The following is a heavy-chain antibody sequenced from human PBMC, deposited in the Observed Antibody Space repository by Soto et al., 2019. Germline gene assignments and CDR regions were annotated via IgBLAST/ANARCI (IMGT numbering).Heavy chain of an antibody. V-gene: IGHV4-61*01. Sequence: SETLSLTCTVSGGSVSSGSYYWSWIRQPPGKGLEWIGYIYYSGSTNYNPSLKSRVTISVDTSKNQFSLKLSSVTAADTAVYYCARGCGVVPAAIRAANWFDPWGQGTLVTVSS. J-gene: IGHJ5*02. CDR3: ARGCGVVPAAIRAANWFDP. CDR1: GGSVSSGSYY. CDR2: IYYSGST. D-gene: IGHD2-2*02.